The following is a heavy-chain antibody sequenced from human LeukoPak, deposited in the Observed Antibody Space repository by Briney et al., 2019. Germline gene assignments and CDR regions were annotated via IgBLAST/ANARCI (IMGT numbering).Heavy chain of an antibody. CDR3: ARVTTIFGVAPYYYYMDV. CDR2: IYYSGST. CDR1: GGSISSYY. V-gene: IGHV4-59*01. D-gene: IGHD3-3*01. Sequence: SSETLSLTCTVSGGSISSYYWSWIRQPPGKGLEWIGYIYYSGSTNYNPSLKSRVTISVDTSKNQFSLKLSSVTAADTAVYYCARVTTIFGVAPYYYYMDVWGKGTTVTVSS. J-gene: IGHJ6*03.